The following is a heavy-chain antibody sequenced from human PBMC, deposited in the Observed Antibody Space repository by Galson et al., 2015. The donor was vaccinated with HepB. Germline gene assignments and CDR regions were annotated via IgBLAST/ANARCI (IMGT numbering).Heavy chain of an antibody. CDR1: GGSISSGNHY. CDR2: ISPSGST. D-gene: IGHD1-1*01. CDR3: ARVYPWNYYYYMDV. V-gene: IGHV4-61*02. J-gene: IGHJ6*03. Sequence: QVQLQESGPGLVKPSQTLSLTCTVSGGSISSGNHYWSWIRQPAGKGLQWIGRISPSGSTNYNPALKSRVSMSVDMSRNQFSLRLSSVTAPDTAVYYCARVYPWNYYYYMDVWGKGTTVTVSS.